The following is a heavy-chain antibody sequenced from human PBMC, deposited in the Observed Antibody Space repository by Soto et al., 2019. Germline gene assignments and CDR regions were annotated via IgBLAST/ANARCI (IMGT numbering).Heavy chain of an antibody. J-gene: IGHJ6*02. CDR3: PKGKFPGIVGATVVYCYHSYGMDR. CDR2: VSGSGDGT. CDR1: GFTFSSYA. Sequence: EVQLLESGGDLVQPGGSLRLSCAASGFTFSSYAMIWVRQAPGKGLEWVAGVSGSGDGTYYADSVKGRFTISRDKSKNTLYLKTNGLRAEDTAVYYSPKGKFPGIVGATVVYCYHSYGMDRWGQGTTVTVSS. V-gene: IGHV3-23*01. D-gene: IGHD1-26*01.